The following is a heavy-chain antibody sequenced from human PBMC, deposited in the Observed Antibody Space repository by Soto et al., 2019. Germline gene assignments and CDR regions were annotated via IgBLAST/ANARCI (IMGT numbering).Heavy chain of an antibody. CDR3: IQSRCGGDCLQSYASHYYYRMDV. J-gene: IGHJ6*02. Sequence: QITLKESGPTLVKPTQTLTLTCIFSGFSLSTSGVGVGWIRQPPGKALEWLALIYWDDDKRYSPSLRSRLTITKDTSNNHVVLTMTNMDPLDTATYHCIQSRCGGDCLQSYASHYYYRMDVWGQGTTVTVSS. V-gene: IGHV2-5*02. CDR2: IYWDDDK. CDR1: GFSLSTSGVG. D-gene: IGHD2-21*02.